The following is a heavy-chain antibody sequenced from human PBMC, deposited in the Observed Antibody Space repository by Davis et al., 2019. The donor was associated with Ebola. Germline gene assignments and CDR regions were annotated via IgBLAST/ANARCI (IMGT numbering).Heavy chain of an antibody. CDR3: ASGDGRGSSYDMDV. CDR1: AFTVSSNY. V-gene: IGHV3-21*04. Sequence: GGSLRLSCAASAFTVSSNYMSWVRQAPGKGLEWVSSISVSSGYIYYEDSVKGRFTISRDNAKNSLFLQMNSLRAEDTALYYCASGDGRGSSYDMDVWGQGTTVTVSS. CDR2: ISVSSGYI. D-gene: IGHD5-12*01. J-gene: IGHJ6*02.